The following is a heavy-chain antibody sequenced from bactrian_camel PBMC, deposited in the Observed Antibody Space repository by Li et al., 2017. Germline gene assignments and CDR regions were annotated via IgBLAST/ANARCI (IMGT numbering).Heavy chain of an antibody. V-gene: IGHV3S60*01. CDR3: AANPLGGRCFLNDRFFDH. CDR2: ISPGGGSS. CDR1: GFTYATYC. D-gene: IGHD7*01. Sequence: HVQLVESGGASVRSGESLELSCQASGFTYATYCMGWFRQAPGQKREAVAAISPGGGSSIYTDPVQGRFTITRDNSKDTLYLRMDSLKLEDTAMYYCAANPLGGRCFLNDRFFDHWGQGTQVTVS. J-gene: IGHJ4*01.